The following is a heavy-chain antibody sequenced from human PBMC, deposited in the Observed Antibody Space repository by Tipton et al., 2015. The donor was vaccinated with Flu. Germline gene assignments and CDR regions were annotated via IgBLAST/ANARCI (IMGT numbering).Heavy chain of an antibody. CDR2: MNPNSGNT. V-gene: IGHV1-8*01. J-gene: IGHJ6*02. CDR3: ARDGVSSSWYYYGMDV. D-gene: IGHD6-13*01. CDR1: GYTFTSYD. Sequence: QLVQSGAEVKKPGASVKVSCKASGYTFTSYDINWVRQATGQGLEWMGWMNPNSGNTGYAQKFQGRVTMTRNTSISTAYMELSSLGSEDTAVYYCARDGVSSSWYYYGMDVWGQGTTVTVSS.